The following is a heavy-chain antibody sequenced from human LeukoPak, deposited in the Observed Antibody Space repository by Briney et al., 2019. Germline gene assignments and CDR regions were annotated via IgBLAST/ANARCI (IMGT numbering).Heavy chain of an antibody. V-gene: IGHV3-48*01. CDR1: GFTFSSYS. CDR3: TTGGYIAAAGFDS. Sequence: GGSLRLSCAASGFTFSSYSMNWVRQAPGKGLEWVSYISSSSSTIYYADSVKGRFTISRDNAKNSLYLHMNSLKTEDTAVYYCTTGGYIAAAGFDSWGQGTLVTVSS. J-gene: IGHJ4*02. D-gene: IGHD6-13*01. CDR2: ISSSSSTI.